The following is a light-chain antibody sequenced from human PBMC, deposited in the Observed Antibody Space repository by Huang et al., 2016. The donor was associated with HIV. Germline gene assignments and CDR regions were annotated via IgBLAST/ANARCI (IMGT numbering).Light chain of an antibody. J-gene: IGKJ3*01. CDR2: AAS. V-gene: IGKV1-9*01. CDR1: QDISSF. Sequence: IQLTQSPSSLSASVVDRVTITCRASQDISSFLACYQQKPGKAPKLLIYAASTLESGVPSRFSGSGSGTEFTLTINNLQPEDFATYYCLQLNSYPGTFGPGTNVDV. CDR3: LQLNSYPGT.